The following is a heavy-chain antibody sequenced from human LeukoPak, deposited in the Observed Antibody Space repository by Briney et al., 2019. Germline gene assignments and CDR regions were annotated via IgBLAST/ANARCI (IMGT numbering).Heavy chain of an antibody. V-gene: IGHV1-3*01. Sequence: ASVKVSCKASGYTFSSYAMRWVRQAPGRWLEWIGWINAGNGNTKYSQKFQGRVTITRDTSASTAYMELSSLRSEDTAVYYCARGFAYDTAVDYWGQGTLVTVSS. CDR2: INAGNGNT. D-gene: IGHD3-9*01. CDR1: GYTFSSYA. J-gene: IGHJ4*02. CDR3: ARGFAYDTAVDY.